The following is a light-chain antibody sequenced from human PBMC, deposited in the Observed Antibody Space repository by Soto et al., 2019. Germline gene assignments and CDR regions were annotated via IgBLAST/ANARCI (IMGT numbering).Light chain of an antibody. CDR3: SSYTSGGTLYV. J-gene: IGLJ1*01. CDR2: ASS. CDR1: SSDVGSYNY. V-gene: IGLV2-14*01. Sequence: QSVLTQPASVSGSPGQSITISCTGTSSDVGSYNYVSWYQHHPGKAPRLMIYASSNRPSGVSHRFSGSRSGNTASLTISGLQAEDEADYYCSSYTSGGTLYVFGTGTKVTVL.